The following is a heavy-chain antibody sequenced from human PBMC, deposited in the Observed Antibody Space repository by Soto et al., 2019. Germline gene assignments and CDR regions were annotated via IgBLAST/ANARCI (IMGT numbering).Heavy chain of an antibody. V-gene: IGHV3-23*01. J-gene: IGHJ6*02. CDR3: ANRNFYYGMDV. CDR1: GFTFSTYS. Sequence: EVQLLESGGGLVQPGGSLRLSCAASGFTFSTYSMNWVRQAPGKGLEWVSSVTGSGGSTYYADSVKGRFLISRDNSKNTPYLQMNSLRVEDTAVYYCANRNFYYGMDVWGQGTTVTVSS. CDR2: VTGSGGST.